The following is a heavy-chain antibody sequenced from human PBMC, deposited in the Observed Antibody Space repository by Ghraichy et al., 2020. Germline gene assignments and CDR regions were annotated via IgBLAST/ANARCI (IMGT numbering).Heavy chain of an antibody. D-gene: IGHD3-22*01. V-gene: IGHV4-39*01. CDR1: GGSISSSSYY. Sequence: GSLSLTCTVSGGSISSSSYYWGWIRQPPGKGLEWIGSIYYSGSTYYNPSLKSRVTISVDTSKNQFSLKLSSVTAADTAVYYCARRERGGYYSSRGYNWFDPWGQGTLVTVSS. CDR2: IYYSGST. CDR3: ARRERGGYYSSRGYNWFDP. J-gene: IGHJ5*02.